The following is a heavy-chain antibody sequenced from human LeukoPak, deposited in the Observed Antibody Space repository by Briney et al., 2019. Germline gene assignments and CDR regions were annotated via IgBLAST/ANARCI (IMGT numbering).Heavy chain of an antibody. J-gene: IGHJ6*03. CDR3: ARAALYYYYYYMDV. CDR1: GYTFTSYG. CDR2: ISAYNGNT. D-gene: IGHD6-6*01. V-gene: IGHV1-18*01. Sequence: ASVKVSCKASGYTFTSYGISWVRQAPGQGLEWMGWISAYNGNTNYAQKLQGSVTMTTDTSTSTAYMELRSLRSDDTAVYYCARAALYYYYYYMDVWGKGTTVTVSS.